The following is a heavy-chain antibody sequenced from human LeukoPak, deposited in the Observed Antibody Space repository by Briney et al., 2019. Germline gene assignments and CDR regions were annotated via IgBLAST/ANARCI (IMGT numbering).Heavy chain of an antibody. J-gene: IGHJ4*03. CDR2: IFYSGSP. D-gene: IGHD1-14*01. CDR1: GGSISSYY. CDR3: ARHGTISSESYFDY. V-gene: IGHV4-59*08. Sequence: SETLSLTCTVSGGSISSYYWSWIRQPPGKGLEWIGYIFYSGSPNYNPSLKSRVTISVDTSKNQFSLKLSSVTAADTAVYYCARHGTISSESYFDYWGKGAWSPSPQ.